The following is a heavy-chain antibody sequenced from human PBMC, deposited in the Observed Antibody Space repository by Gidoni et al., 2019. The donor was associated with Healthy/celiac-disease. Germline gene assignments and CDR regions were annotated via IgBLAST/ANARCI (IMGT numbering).Heavy chain of an antibody. CDR3: AGPKYSSGWYFDYYYGMDV. J-gene: IGHJ6*02. CDR1: GFTCSSYA. V-gene: IGHV3-23*01. Sequence: EVQRLESGGGLVQPGGSLRLSCAASGFTCSSYAMSGVRQAPGKGREWVSSISGRSCSTYYADSVQGRFTISRDNSKNTLYLQMNSLSAEDTAVYYCAGPKYSSGWYFDYYYGMDVWGQGTTVTVSS. CDR2: ISGRSCST. D-gene: IGHD6-19*01.